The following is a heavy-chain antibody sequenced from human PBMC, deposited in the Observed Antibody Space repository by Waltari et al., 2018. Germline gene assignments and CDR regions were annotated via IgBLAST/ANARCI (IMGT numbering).Heavy chain of an antibody. CDR1: GGSFSGYY. CDR3: ASPLLSGSHAFDI. Sequence: QVQLQQWGAGLLKPSETLSLTCAVYGGSFSGYYWSWIRQPPGKGLEWIGEINHSGSTNYNPSLKSRVTISVDTSKNQFSLKLSSVTAADTAVYYCASPLLSGSHAFDIWGQGTMVTVSS. CDR2: INHSGST. V-gene: IGHV4-34*01. D-gene: IGHD3-22*01. J-gene: IGHJ3*02.